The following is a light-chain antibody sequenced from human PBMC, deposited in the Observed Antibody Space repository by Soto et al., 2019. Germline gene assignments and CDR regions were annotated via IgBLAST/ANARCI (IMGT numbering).Light chain of an antibody. J-gene: IGKJ5*01. V-gene: IGKV1-33*01. CDR1: QNINNY. CDR2: DAS. CDR3: QQYENLPT. Sequence: DIQMTQSPSSLSASVGDRGTITVQASQNINNYLNWYQQKPGRAPKLLIYDASNLEAGVPSRFRGSGSGTDFTFTISRLQPEDIATYYCQQYENLPTFGQGTRLEIK.